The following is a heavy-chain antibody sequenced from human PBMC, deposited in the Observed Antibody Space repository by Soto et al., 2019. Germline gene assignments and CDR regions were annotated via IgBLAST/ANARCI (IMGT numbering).Heavy chain of an antibody. CDR3: ARGYDYGDS. CDR2: ISSDGSNK. Sequence: PGGSLRLSCAASGFTFSSFAMHWVRQAPGKGLEWVAVISSDGSNKYYADSVRGRFTIFRDNSKTTLFLQMNSLRPEDTAVYYCARGYDYGDSWGRGTLVTVSS. J-gene: IGHJ4*02. V-gene: IGHV3-30-3*01. D-gene: IGHD2-2*01. CDR1: GFTFSSFA.